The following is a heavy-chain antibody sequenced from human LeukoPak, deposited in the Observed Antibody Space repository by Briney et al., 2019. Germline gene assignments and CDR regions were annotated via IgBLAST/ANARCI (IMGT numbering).Heavy chain of an antibody. Sequence: GRSLRLSCAASGFTFSTYAMTWVRQAPGKGLEWVAVISYDGSNKYYADSVKGRFTISRDNSKNTLYLQMNSLRAEDTAVYYCAKGDGSGSYYNEAYYFDYWGQGTLVTVSS. CDR2: ISYDGSNK. CDR3: AKGDGSGSYYNEAYYFDY. J-gene: IGHJ4*02. CDR1: GFTFSTYA. D-gene: IGHD3-10*01. V-gene: IGHV3-30*18.